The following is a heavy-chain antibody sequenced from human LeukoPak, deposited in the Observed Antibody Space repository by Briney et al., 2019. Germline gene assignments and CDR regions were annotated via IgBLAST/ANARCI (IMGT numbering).Heavy chain of an antibody. CDR3: ARAPGSAYSSYYFDF. Sequence: SETLSLTCTVSGGSVSSGTYYWSWIRQPPGKGLEWIGYIYYSGGTNYNPSLKSRVTISVDSSMNQFSLKLSSVTAAVTAVYYCARAPGSAYSSYYFDFWGQGTLVTVSS. V-gene: IGHV4-61*01. CDR1: GGSVSSGTYY. D-gene: IGHD3-22*01. J-gene: IGHJ4*02. CDR2: IYYSGGT.